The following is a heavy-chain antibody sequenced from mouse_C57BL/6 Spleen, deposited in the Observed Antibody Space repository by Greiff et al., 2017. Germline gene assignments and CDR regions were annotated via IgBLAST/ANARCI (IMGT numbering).Heavy chain of an antibody. Sequence: VKLMESGAELVKPGASVKMSCKASGYTFTSYWITWVKQRPGQGLEWIGDIYPGSGSTNYNEKFKSKATLTVDTSSSTAYMQLSSLTSEDSAVYYCARGDGYHWYFDGWGTGTTVTVSS. V-gene: IGHV1-55*01. CDR1: GYTFTSYW. CDR3: ARGDGYHWYFDG. D-gene: IGHD2-3*01. J-gene: IGHJ1*03. CDR2: IYPGSGST.